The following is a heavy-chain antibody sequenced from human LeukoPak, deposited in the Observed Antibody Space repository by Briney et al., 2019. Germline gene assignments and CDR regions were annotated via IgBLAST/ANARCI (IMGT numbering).Heavy chain of an antibody. D-gene: IGHD2-8*01. Sequence: SETLSLTCAVYGGSFSGYYWSWIRQPPGKGLEWIGEINHSGSTNYNPSLKSRVTISVDTSKNQFSLKLSSVTAADTAVYYCARGGYYDAFDIWGQGTVVTVSS. CDR2: INHSGST. CDR1: GGSFSGYY. CDR3: ARGGYYDAFDI. V-gene: IGHV4-34*01. J-gene: IGHJ3*02.